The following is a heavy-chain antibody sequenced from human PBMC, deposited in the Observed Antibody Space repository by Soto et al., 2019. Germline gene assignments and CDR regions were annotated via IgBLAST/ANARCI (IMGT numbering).Heavy chain of an antibody. V-gene: IGHV4-38-2*01. Sequence: SETLSLTCAVSGYSVSYAYWWGWIRQSPGKGLEWIGNVYNDGRTSYNPSLNSRGTVSMDKSKNQFSLELRSVTPADTAVYYCVRRPAYTNNRYICFDPWGQGTPVT. CDR3: VRRPAYTNNRYICFDP. D-gene: IGHD2-8*01. CDR2: VYNDGRT. J-gene: IGHJ5*02. CDR1: GYSVSYAYW.